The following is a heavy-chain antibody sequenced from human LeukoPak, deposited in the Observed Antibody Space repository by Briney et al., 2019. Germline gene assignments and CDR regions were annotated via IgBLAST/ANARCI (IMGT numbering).Heavy chain of an antibody. CDR1: GGSFSGYY. CDR3: ARSPPPLHNGMDV. J-gene: IGHJ6*02. Sequence: SETLSLTCAVYGGSFSGYYWSWIRQPPGKGLEWVAYIYYTGSSNYNPSLRSRVTISVDTSKNQLSLTLSSVTAADTAVYYCARSPPPLHNGMDVWGHGTTVTVSS. CDR2: IYYTGSS. V-gene: IGHV4-59*01.